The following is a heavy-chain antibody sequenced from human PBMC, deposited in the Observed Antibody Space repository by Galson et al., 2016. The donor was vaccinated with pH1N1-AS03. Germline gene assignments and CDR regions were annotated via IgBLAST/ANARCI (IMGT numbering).Heavy chain of an antibody. D-gene: IGHD3-16*01. Sequence: SLRLSCAAPGFSFSSFGMHWVRQAPGKGLEWVAVIWYDGSNKYYADSVKGRFTISRDNTKNTLYLQMNSLRVEDTAVYFCARGGGYGQYYFDYWGQGTLVTVSS. CDR3: ARGGGYGQYYFDY. J-gene: IGHJ4*02. V-gene: IGHV3-33*01. CDR2: IWYDGSNK. CDR1: GFSFSSFG.